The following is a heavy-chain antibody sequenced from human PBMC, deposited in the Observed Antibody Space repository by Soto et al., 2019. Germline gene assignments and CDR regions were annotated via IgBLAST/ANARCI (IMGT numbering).Heavy chain of an antibody. D-gene: IGHD4-4*01. CDR3: ARDPSLTESPNWFDP. J-gene: IGHJ5*02. CDR2: IWYDGSNK. CDR1: GFTFSSYG. V-gene: IGHV3-33*01. Sequence: QVQLVESGGGVVQPGRSLRLSCAASGFTFSSYGMHWVRQAPGKGLEWVAVIWYDGSNKYYADSVKGRFTISRNNSKNTLYLQMNSLRAEDTAVYYCARDPSLTESPNWFDPWGQGTLVTVSS.